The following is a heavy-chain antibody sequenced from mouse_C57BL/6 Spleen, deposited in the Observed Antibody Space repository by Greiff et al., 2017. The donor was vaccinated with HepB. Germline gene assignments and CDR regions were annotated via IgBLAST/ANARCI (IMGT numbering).Heavy chain of an antibody. J-gene: IGHJ3*01. CDR3: ATPDGMITPPFAY. CDR2: ISNGGGST. CDR1: GFTFSDYY. V-gene: IGHV5-12*01. D-gene: IGHD2-4*01. Sequence: EVMLVESGGGLVQPGGSLKLSCAASGFTFSDYYMYWVRQTPEKRLEWVAYISNGGGSTYYPDTVKGRFTISRDNAKNTLYLQMSRLKSEDTAMYYCATPDGMITPPFAYWGQGTLVTVSA.